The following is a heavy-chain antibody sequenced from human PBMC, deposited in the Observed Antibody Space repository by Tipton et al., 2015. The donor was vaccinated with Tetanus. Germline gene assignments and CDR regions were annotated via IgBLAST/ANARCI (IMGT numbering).Heavy chain of an antibody. V-gene: IGHV3-30*14. Sequence: SLRLSCAASGFTFSSYVMHWVRQAPGKGLEWVAVISYDGSNKYYADSVKGRFTISRDSSKNSFHLQLNNLRDEDTAIYFCARAPFDFSDYFDLWGQGTPVTVSS. CDR1: GFTFSSYV. J-gene: IGHJ4*02. CDR2: ISYDGSNK. D-gene: IGHD6-19*01. CDR3: ARAPFDFSDYFDL.